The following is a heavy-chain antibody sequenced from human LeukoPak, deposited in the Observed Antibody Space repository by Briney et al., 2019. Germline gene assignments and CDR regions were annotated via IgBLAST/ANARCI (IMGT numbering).Heavy chain of an antibody. CDR3: ARHSLNANVSDWFDP. D-gene: IGHD2-8*01. CDR1: GGSISSYY. CDR2: IYYSGST. J-gene: IGHJ5*02. Sequence: SETLSLTCSVSGGSISSYYWSWSRQPPGKGLEWIGYIYYSGSTNYNPSLKSRVTISVDTSKSQFSLKLSSVTAADTALYFCARHSLNANVSDWFDPWGQGTLVTVSS. V-gene: IGHV4-59*08.